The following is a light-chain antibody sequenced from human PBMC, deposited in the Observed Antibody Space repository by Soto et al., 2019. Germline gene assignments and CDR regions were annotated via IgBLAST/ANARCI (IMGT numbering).Light chain of an antibody. V-gene: IGKV1-39*01. J-gene: IGKJ5*01. CDR1: QGISTY. Sequence: DLPMTQSPSSLSASVGDRVTITCRASQGISTYLYWYQQKPGKAPKVLLYGASNLERGVPSRCSSSGAGTEFSLPISSLQPEDFATYYCQQNYRNRKITFGQGTRLDIK. CDR3: QQNYRNRKIT. CDR2: GAS.